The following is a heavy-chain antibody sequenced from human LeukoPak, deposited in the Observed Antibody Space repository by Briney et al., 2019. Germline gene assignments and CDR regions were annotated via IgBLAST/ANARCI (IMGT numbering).Heavy chain of an antibody. CDR3: ARGRHGEVRISHHDAFDI. Sequence: GGSLRLSCAASGFIFSTYSMHWVRQAPGKGLEWVSPMSSSRSYIYYADSVKGRFTISRDNAKNSLYLQMNSLRPENTAVYYCARGRHGEVRISHHDAFDIWGQGTMVTVSS. CDR1: GFIFSTYS. CDR2: MSSSRSYI. J-gene: IGHJ3*02. V-gene: IGHV3-21*01. D-gene: IGHD3-10*01.